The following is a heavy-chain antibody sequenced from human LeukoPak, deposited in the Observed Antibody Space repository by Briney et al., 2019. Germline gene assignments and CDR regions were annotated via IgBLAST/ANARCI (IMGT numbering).Heavy chain of an antibody. V-gene: IGHV4-31*03. CDR2: SYYSGST. Sequence: SQPLFLTCTVSGGTISSGGYYGRWIRQHPLKGLEWIGYSYYSGSTYYNPSLKSRVTISVDTSKTQFSLKLSSVTAADTAVYYCARDRTVTTGYYYMDVWGKGTTVTVSS. CDR1: GGTISSGGYY. J-gene: IGHJ6*03. CDR3: ARDRTVTTGYYYMDV. D-gene: IGHD4-11*01.